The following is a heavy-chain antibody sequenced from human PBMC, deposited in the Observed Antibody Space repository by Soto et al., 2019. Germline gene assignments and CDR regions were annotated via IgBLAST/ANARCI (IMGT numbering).Heavy chain of an antibody. V-gene: IGHV3-21*01. CDR2: ISSSSSYI. CDR1: GFTFSSYS. CDR3: ARREWDNEPNWFDP. D-gene: IGHD1-26*01. Sequence: PGGSLRLSCAASGFTFSSYSMNWVRQAPGKGLEWVSSISSSSSYIYYADSVKGRFTISRDNAKNSLYLQMNSLRAEDTAVYYCARREWDNEPNWFDPWGQGTLVTVSS. J-gene: IGHJ5*02.